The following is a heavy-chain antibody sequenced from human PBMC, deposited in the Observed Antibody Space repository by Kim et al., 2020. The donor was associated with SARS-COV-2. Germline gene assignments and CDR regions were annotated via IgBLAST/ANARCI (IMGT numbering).Heavy chain of an antibody. CDR3: ARGSGDYGGNSFDY. V-gene: IGHV4-31*03. J-gene: IGHJ4*02. CDR1: GGSISSGGYY. CDR2: IYYSGST. D-gene: IGHD4-17*01. Sequence: SETLSLTCTVSGGSISSGGYYWSWIRQHPGKGLEWIGYIYYSGSTYYNPCLKSRVTISVDTSKNQFSLKLSSVTAADTAVYYCARGSGDYGGNSFDYWGQGTLVTVSS.